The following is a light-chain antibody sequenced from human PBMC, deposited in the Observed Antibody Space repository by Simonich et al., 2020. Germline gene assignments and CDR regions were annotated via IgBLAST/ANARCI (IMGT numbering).Light chain of an antibody. J-gene: IGLJ3*02. Sequence: QSVLTQPPSVSGAPGQRVTISCTGSSSNIWAGYDVHWYQQLPGTAPKLLIYGNSNRPSGVPDRFSGSNAGTSASLAITGLQAEDEADYYCQSYDSSLSGWVFGGGTKLTVL. CDR2: GNS. CDR3: QSYDSSLSGWV. V-gene: IGLV1-40*01. CDR1: SSNIWAGYD.